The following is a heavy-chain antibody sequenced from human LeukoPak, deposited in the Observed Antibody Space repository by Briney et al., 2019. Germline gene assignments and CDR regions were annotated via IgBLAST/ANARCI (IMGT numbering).Heavy chain of an antibody. Sequence: GGSLRLSCAASGFTFSSYAMSWVRQAPGKGLEWVSAISGSGGSTYYADSVKGRFTISRDNSKNTLYLQMNSLRAEDTAVYYSAKGPGDPRGYYYYYGMDVWGQGTTVTVSS. CDR3: AKGPGDPRGYYYYYGMDV. J-gene: IGHJ6*02. V-gene: IGHV3-23*01. CDR1: GFTFSSYA. D-gene: IGHD4-17*01. CDR2: ISGSGGST.